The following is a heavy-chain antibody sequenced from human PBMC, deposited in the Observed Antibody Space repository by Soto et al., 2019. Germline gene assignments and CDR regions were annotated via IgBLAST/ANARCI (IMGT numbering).Heavy chain of an antibody. CDR2: ISAYNGNT. Sequence: EASVKVSCKASGYTFTSYGISWVRQAPGQGLEWMGWISAYNGNTNYAQKLQGRVTMTTDTSTSTAYMELRSLRSDDTAVYYCAREIAARYYYYYGMDVWGQGTTVTVSS. CDR1: GYTFTSYG. V-gene: IGHV1-18*04. J-gene: IGHJ6*02. D-gene: IGHD6-6*01. CDR3: AREIAARYYYYYGMDV.